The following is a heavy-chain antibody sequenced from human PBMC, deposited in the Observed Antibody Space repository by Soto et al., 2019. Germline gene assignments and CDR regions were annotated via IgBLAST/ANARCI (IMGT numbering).Heavy chain of an antibody. CDR3: ARPTYYYDSSGYSQYYFDY. V-gene: IGHV5-51*01. D-gene: IGHD3-22*01. Sequence: GESLKISCKGSGYSFTSYWIGWVRQMPGKGLEWMGIIYPGDSDTRYSPSFQGQVTISADKSISTAYLQWSSLKASDTAMYYCARPTYYYDSSGYSQYYFDYWGQGTPVTVSS. J-gene: IGHJ4*02. CDR1: GYSFTSYW. CDR2: IYPGDSDT.